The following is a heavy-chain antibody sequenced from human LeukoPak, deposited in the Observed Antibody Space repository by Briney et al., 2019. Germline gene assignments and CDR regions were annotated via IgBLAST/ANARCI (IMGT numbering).Heavy chain of an antibody. CDR1: GGSISSYY. CDR2: IYYSGST. D-gene: IGHD3-22*01. Sequence: SETLSLTCTVSGGSISSYYWSWIRQPPGKGLEWIGYIYYSGSTNYNPSLKSRVTISVDTSKNQFSLKLSSVTAADTAVYYCARSYDSSGASWFDYWGQGTLVTVSS. V-gene: IGHV4-59*01. CDR3: ARSYDSSGASWFDY. J-gene: IGHJ4*02.